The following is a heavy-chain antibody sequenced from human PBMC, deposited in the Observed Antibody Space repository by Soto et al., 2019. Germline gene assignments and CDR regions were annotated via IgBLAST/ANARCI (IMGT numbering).Heavy chain of an antibody. Sequence: EVQLVESGGGLVQPGGCLRLSCAASGFTVSSKYMSWVRQAPGKGLEWVSLIQSGGTTYYADSVKGRFTISRDSSKNMLHLQMDSLRAEDTAVYYCARDDILCSGGSCHGVSMDVWGKGTTVTVSS. CDR2: IQSGGTT. V-gene: IGHV3-66*01. CDR1: GFTVSSKY. J-gene: IGHJ6*03. CDR3: ARDDILCSGGSCHGVSMDV. D-gene: IGHD2-15*01.